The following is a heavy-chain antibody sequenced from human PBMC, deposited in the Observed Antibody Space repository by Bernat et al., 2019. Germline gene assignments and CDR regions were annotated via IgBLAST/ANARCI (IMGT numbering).Heavy chain of an antibody. Sequence: QVQLVESGGGLVKPGGSLRLSCAASGFTFSDYYMSWIRQAPGKGLEWVSYISSSGSGGSTYYADSVKGRFSISRDNSKNTLYLQMNSLRPDDTAIYYCAKDAPKYYYYYGMDVWGQGTTVTVSS. CDR3: AKDAPKYYYYYGMDV. V-gene: IGHV3-11*01. J-gene: IGHJ6*02. CDR1: GFTFSDYY. CDR2: ISSSGSGGST.